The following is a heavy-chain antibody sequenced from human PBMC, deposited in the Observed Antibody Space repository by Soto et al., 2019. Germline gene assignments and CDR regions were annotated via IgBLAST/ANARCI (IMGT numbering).Heavy chain of an antibody. J-gene: IGHJ4*02. CDR2: ISAYNGNT. V-gene: IGHV1-18*01. CDR1: GYTFTSYG. D-gene: IGHD3-22*01. CDR3: ARDIPYDSSGYRVYYFDY. Sequence: ASVKFSCKASGYTFTSYGISWVRQAPGQGLEWMGWISAYNGNTNYAQKLQGRVTMTTDTSTSTAYMELRSLRSDDTAVYYCARDIPYDSSGYRVYYFDYWGQGTLVTVSS.